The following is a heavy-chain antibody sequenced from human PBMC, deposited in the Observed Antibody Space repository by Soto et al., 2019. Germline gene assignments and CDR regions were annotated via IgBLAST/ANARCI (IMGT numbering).Heavy chain of an antibody. J-gene: IGHJ4*02. CDR2: ISRSSSYA. CDR1: GFTFSDYY. CDR3: AREVRDTAVADFDY. V-gene: IGHV3-11*06. Sequence: GGSLRLSCVASGFTFSDYYMNWIRQAPGKGLEWVSHISRSSSYANYADSVKGRFTISRDNAKNSLYLQINSLRDEDTAVYYCAREVRDTAVADFDYWGQGTLVTVSS. D-gene: IGHD5-18*01.